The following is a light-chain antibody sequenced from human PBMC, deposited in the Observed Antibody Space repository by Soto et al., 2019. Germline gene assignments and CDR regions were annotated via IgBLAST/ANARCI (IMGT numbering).Light chain of an antibody. V-gene: IGKV1-9*01. Sequence: IQMTQSPSSLSAYVGDIVIITCRASHGISDYLAWYQQEPGKAPKVLIYITSTLQSGVPSRFSGSGSGTEFTLTISSLQPEDSATYYCQQLRSYPLTFGGGTKV. J-gene: IGKJ4*02. CDR3: QQLRSYPLT. CDR2: ITS. CDR1: HGISDY.